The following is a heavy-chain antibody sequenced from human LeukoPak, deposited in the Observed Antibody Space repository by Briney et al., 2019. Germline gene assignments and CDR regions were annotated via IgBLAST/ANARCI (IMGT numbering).Heavy chain of an antibody. J-gene: IGHJ4*02. CDR2: ISWNSGSI. V-gene: IGHV3-9*01. CDR1: GFTFDDYA. CDR3: TKDSYDSLTGYWVH. D-gene: IGHD3-9*01. Sequence: GGSLRLSCAASGFTFDDYAMHWVRQAPGKGLEWVSGISWNSGSIGYADSVKGRFTISRGNAKNSLYLQMNSLRAEDTALYYCTKDSYDSLTGYWVHWGQGTLVTVSS.